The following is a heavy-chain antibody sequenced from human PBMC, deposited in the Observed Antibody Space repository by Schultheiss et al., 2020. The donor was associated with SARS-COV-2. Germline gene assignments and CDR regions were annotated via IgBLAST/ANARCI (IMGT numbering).Heavy chain of an antibody. CDR2: IYYSGST. J-gene: IGHJ4*02. Sequence: SETLSLTCTVSGGSISSYYWSWIRQPPGKGLEWIGYIYYSGSTYYNPSLKSRVTISVDTSKNQFSLKLSSVTAADTAVYYCASSSGYSSSWYPVSYFDYWGQGTLVTVSS. V-gene: IGHV4-59*08. D-gene: IGHD6-13*01. CDR1: GGSISSYY. CDR3: ASSSGYSSSWYPVSYFDY.